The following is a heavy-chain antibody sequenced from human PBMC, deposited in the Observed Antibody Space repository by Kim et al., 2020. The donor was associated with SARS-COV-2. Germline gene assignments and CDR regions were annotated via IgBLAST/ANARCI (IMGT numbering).Heavy chain of an antibody. V-gene: IGHV4-39*01. Sequence: SETLSLTCTVSGGSISSSSYYWGWIRQPPGKGLEWIGSIYYSGSTYYNPSLKSRVTISVDTSKNQFSLKLSSVTAADTAVYYCARLEWELQVDYWGQGTLVTVSS. CDR1: GGSISSSSYY. CDR3: ARLEWELQVDY. D-gene: IGHD1-26*01. J-gene: IGHJ4*02. CDR2: IYYSGST.